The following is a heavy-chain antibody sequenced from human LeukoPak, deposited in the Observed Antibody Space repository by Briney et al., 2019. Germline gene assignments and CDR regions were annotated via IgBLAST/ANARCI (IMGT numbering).Heavy chain of an antibody. CDR1: GFTFSSCA. V-gene: IGHV3-30*01. D-gene: IGHD3-10*02. J-gene: IGHJ4*02. CDR3: ARSYVPGDY. CDR2: ISYDGSNK. Sequence: QTGGSLRLSCAASGFTFSSCAMHWVRQAPGKGLEWVAVISYDGSNKYYADSVKGRFTISRDNSKNTLYLQMNSLGAEDTAVYYCARSYVPGDYWGQGTLVTVSS.